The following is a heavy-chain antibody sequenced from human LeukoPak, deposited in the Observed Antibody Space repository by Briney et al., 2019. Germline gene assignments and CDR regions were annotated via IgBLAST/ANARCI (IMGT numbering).Heavy chain of an antibody. D-gene: IGHD2-15*01. Sequence: ASVKVSCKASGYTFTSYGISWVRQAPGQGLEWMGWISAYNGNTNYAQKLQGRVTMTTDTSTSTAYMELRSLRSDDTAVYYCARFFCSGGSCYFSPWGQGTLVTVSS. V-gene: IGHV1-18*01. CDR1: GYTFTSYG. CDR2: ISAYNGNT. J-gene: IGHJ5*02. CDR3: ARFFCSGGSCYFSP.